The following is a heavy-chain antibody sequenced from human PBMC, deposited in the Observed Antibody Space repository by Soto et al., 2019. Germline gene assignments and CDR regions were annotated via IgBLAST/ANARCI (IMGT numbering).Heavy chain of an antibody. CDR2: IFPDDSDS. Sequence: GESLKISCKASGYIIKNYWIGWVRQMPGQGLEWMGIIFPDDSDSRYSPSFQGHVTISVDKSISTAYVQWSSLKASDSAIYYCFRGGVTSRTFDYWGQGTLVTVS. V-gene: IGHV5-51*01. CDR1: GYIIKNYW. J-gene: IGHJ4*02. D-gene: IGHD3-16*01. CDR3: FRGGVTSRTFDY.